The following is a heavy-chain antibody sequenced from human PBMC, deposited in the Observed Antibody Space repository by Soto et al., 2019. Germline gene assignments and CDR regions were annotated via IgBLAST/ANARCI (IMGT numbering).Heavy chain of an antibody. CDR1: GFTFSSYG. J-gene: IGHJ6*03. Sequence: PGGPLRLSCAASGFTFSSYGMHWVRQAPGKGLEWVAVIWYDGSNKYYADSVKGRFTISRDNSKNTLYLQMNSLRAEDTAVYYCARDPRDYYYYMDVWGKGTTVTVSS. CDR2: IWYDGSNK. V-gene: IGHV3-33*01. CDR3: ARDPRDYYYYMDV.